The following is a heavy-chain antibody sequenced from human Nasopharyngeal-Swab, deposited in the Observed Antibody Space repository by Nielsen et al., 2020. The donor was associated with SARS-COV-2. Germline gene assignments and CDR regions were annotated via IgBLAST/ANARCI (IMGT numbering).Heavy chain of an antibody. J-gene: IGHJ4*02. D-gene: IGHD4-17*01. CDR3: AKSFAALTTVSNFDY. V-gene: IGHV3-23*01. Sequence: GGSLSLSCAASGFTFSSYAMSWVRQAPGKGLEWVSAISGSGGSTYYADSVKGRFTISRDNSKNTLYLQMNSLRAEDTAVYYCAKSFAALTTVSNFDYWGQGTLVTVSS. CDR2: ISGSGGST. CDR1: GFTFSSYA.